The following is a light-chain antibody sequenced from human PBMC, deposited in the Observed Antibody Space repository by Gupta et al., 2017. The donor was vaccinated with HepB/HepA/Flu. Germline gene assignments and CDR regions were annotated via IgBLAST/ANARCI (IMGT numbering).Light chain of an antibody. CDR1: TSNIGAGYH. Sequence: QSVLAQPPSVSGAPAHSVSIVCTGSTSNIGAGYHVHWYQQFPGAAPRLLICGNSNRPSGVPDRFSGTKSGTSASLAITGLQAEDEADYYCQSYDSSLRVVVFGGGTKLTVL. CDR3: QSYDSSLRVVV. V-gene: IGLV1-40*01. J-gene: IGLJ3*02. CDR2: GNS.